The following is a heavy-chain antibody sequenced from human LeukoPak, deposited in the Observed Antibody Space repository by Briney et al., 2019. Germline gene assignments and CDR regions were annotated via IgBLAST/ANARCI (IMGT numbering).Heavy chain of an antibody. J-gene: IGHJ4*02. Sequence: GGSLRLSCTASGFTFGDYAMSWFRQAPGKGPEWVGFIRSKAYGGTTEYAASVKGRFTISRDDSKSIAYLQMNSPKTEDTAVYYCTRGGYYDSSGKDYDYWGQGTPVTVSS. CDR1: GFTFGDYA. CDR2: IRSKAYGGTT. CDR3: TRGGYYDSSGKDYDY. D-gene: IGHD3-22*01. V-gene: IGHV3-49*03.